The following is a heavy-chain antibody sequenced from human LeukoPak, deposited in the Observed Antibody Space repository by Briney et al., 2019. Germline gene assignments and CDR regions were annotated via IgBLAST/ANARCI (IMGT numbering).Heavy chain of an antibody. CDR2: IYTSGST. D-gene: IGHD3-22*01. CDR1: GGSISSYY. V-gene: IGHV4-4*07. Sequence: PSETLSLTCTVSGGSISSYYWSWIRQPAGKGLEWIGRIYTSGSTNYNPSLKSRVIMSVDTSKNQFSLKLSSVTAADTAVYYCARGRADYFDSSGYYFDYWDQGTLVTVSS. CDR3: ARGRADYFDSSGYYFDY. J-gene: IGHJ4*02.